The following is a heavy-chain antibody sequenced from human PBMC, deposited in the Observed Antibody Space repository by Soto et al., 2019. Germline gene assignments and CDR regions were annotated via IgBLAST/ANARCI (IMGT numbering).Heavy chain of an antibody. CDR2: ISSSSST. CDR3: ATTILSGYFQADY. CDR1: GFTFSTYS. V-gene: IGHV3-48*01. D-gene: IGHD3-9*01. Sequence: EVQLVESGGGLVQPGGSLRLSCVASGFTFSTYSMNWVRQAPGKGLEWISYISSSSSTTYADSVKGRFTISRDNAKNSLYLPMNSLRAVDTAVYYSATTILSGYFQADYWGHGTLVTVPS. J-gene: IGHJ4*01.